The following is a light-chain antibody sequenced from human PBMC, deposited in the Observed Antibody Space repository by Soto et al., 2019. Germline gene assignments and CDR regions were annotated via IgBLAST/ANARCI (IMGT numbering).Light chain of an antibody. Sequence: QSVLTQPPSVSGAPGQRVTISCTGSSSNIGAGYDVHWYQQLPGTAPKLLISGNSNRPSGVPDRFSGSKSGTSASLAITGLQAEDEAYYYCQSYDSSLSGCVFGGGTKLTVL. CDR3: QSYDSSLSGCV. CDR1: SSNIGAGYD. V-gene: IGLV1-40*01. J-gene: IGLJ3*02. CDR2: GNS.